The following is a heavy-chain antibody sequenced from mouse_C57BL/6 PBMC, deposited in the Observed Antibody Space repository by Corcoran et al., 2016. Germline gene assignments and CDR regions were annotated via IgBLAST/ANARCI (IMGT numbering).Heavy chain of an antibody. V-gene: IGHV9-1*01. CDR3: VRSVLH. Sequence: QIEVEQYGPELKKHRETVKISCKDSGNTFTENPMNSVKQAPGKGLKRKGMIYTDTGEQTYAEEFNVRFAFSLKTSASTAYLQINNLKNDDTATYFCVRSVLHWGQGTTLTVSS. J-gene: IGHJ2*01. CDR1: GNTFTENP. CDR2: IYTDTGEQ.